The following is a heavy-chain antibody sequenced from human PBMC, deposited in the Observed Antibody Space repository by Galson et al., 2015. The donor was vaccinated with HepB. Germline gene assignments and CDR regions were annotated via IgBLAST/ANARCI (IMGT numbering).Heavy chain of an antibody. V-gene: IGHV3-53*01. CDR3: ARGGTYWYFDF. J-gene: IGHJ2*01. CDR2: IYSGGTT. CDR1: GFTVSSNY. Sequence: SLRLSCAGSGFTVSSNYMTWVRQAPGKGLEWVSVIYSGGTTYYAESVKGRFTISRDNSKSTVYLQMNSLRAEDTAVYYCARGGTYWYFDFWGRGTLVTVSS. D-gene: IGHD1-1*01.